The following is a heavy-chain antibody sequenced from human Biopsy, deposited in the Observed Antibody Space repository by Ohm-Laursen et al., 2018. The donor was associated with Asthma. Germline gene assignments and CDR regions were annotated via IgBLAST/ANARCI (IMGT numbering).Heavy chain of an antibody. V-gene: IGHV3-30*18. CDR2: ISYDGNHK. CDR1: GFMFRSFG. CDR3: AKRRGYSGHDNDY. J-gene: IGHJ4*02. D-gene: IGHD5-12*01. Sequence: SLRLPCAASGFMFRSFGMHWVRQAPGKGLEWVAVISYDGNHKFYEDSVKGRFTISRDNSKNTLYLQMNSLRTEDTAVYYCAKRRGYSGHDNDYWGQGTLVIVSS.